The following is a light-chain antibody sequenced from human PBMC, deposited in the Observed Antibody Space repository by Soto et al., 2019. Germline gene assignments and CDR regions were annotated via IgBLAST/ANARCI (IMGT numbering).Light chain of an antibody. V-gene: IGKV1-5*03. CDR1: QSISSC. Sequence: DIPMTQSPSTVSASVGDRVTITCRASQSISSCLAWYQQKPGKVPTLLIYKASTLEGGVPSRFSGSGSGTEFTLTISSLQPDDFATYYCQQYSTYSWAFGQGTKVEIK. CDR3: QQYSTYSWA. CDR2: KAS. J-gene: IGKJ1*01.